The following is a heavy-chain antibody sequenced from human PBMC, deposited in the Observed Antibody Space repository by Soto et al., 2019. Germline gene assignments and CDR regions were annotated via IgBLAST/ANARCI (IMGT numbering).Heavy chain of an antibody. CDR2: ISHSGST. J-gene: IGHJ5*02. Sequence: PSQTHSLTCTVSGVSISYPNWWSWVRQPPGKGLEWIGEISHSGSTNYNPSLKSRVTISLDNSKNQFSLKLSSVTAADTAVFYCARGINFSFAPWGQGSLVTVFS. CDR1: GVSISYPNW. V-gene: IGHV4-4*02. CDR3: ARGINFSFAP. D-gene: IGHD1-20*01.